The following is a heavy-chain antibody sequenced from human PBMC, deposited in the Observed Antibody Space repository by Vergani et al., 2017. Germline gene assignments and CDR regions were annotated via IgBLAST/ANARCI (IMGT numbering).Heavy chain of an antibody. CDR3: AKNALTGTLLGFDY. D-gene: IGHD1-20*01. CDR2: ISWNSGSI. V-gene: IGHV3-9*01. CDR1: GFTFDDYA. Sequence: EVQLVESGGGLVQPGRSLRLSCAASGFTFDDYAMHWVRQAPGEGLEWVSGISWNSGSIGYADSVKGRFTISRDNAKNSLYLQMNSLRAEDTALYYCAKNALTGTLLGFDYWGQGTLVTVSS. J-gene: IGHJ4*02.